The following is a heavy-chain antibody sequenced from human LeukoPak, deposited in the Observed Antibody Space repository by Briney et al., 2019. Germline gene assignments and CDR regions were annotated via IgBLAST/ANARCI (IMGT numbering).Heavy chain of an antibody. V-gene: IGHV4-59*01. CDR3: ARDDGPSMTRPSTWYLH. D-gene: IGHD6-13*01. J-gene: IGHJ4*02. CDR2: IYYSGST. Sequence: KPSETLSLTCTVSGGSISNSYWSWIRQPPGKGLEWIGYIYYSGSTSYNPSLKSRVTISLDTSKNQFSLKLSSVTAADTAVYFCARDDGPSMTRPSTWYLHWGQGTLVTVSS. CDR1: GGSISNSY.